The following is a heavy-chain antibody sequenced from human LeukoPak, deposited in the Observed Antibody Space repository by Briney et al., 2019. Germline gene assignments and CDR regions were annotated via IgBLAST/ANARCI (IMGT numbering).Heavy chain of an antibody. CDR2: ISAYNGNT. CDR1: GYTFTIYG. D-gene: IGHD1-26*01. Sequence: VSVKVSCKASGYTFTIYGISWVRLAPGQGLEWMGWISAYNGNTNYAQKLQGRVTMTTDTSTSTAYMELRSLRSDDTAVYYCARGLEVGATVYFDYWGQGTLVTVSS. J-gene: IGHJ4*02. V-gene: IGHV1-18*01. CDR3: ARGLEVGATVYFDY.